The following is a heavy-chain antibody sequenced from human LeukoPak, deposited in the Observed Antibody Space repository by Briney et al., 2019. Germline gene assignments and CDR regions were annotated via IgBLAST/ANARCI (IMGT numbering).Heavy chain of an antibody. CDR3: ARSRGGYGDYGSWFDP. V-gene: IGHV4-59*01. Sequence: PSETLSLTCTVSGGSISSFFWNWIRQPPGKGLEWIGYIHYTGSTKDNPSLTSRVTTSVDTSKNQFSLKLSSVTAADTAVYYCARSRGGYGDYGSWFDPWGQGTLVTVSS. J-gene: IGHJ5*02. CDR2: IHYTGST. D-gene: IGHD4-17*01. CDR1: GGSISSFF.